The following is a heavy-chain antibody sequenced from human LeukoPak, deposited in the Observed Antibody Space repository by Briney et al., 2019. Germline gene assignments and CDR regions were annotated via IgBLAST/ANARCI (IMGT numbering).Heavy chain of an antibody. D-gene: IGHD6-13*01. CDR1: GFIFSSYW. CDR3: AKDRAGNSWNFDY. CDR2: INTDGSST. J-gene: IGHJ4*02. Sequence: GGSLRLSCAASGFIFSSYWMHWVRHAPGKGLVWVSRINTDGSSTSYADSVKGRFTISRDTSNKMVYLQMNSLRTEDMAVYYCAKDRAGNSWNFDYWGQGILVAVSS. V-gene: IGHV3-74*01.